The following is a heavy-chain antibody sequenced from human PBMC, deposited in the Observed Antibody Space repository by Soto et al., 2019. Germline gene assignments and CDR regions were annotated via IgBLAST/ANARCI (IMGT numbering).Heavy chain of an antibody. CDR1: GGSFSGYY. CDR3: TGAMTTVTTGRIDDAFDI. V-gene: IGHV4-34*01. D-gene: IGHD4-17*01. CDR2: INHSGST. J-gene: IGHJ3*02. Sequence: QVQLQQWGAGLLKPSETLSLTCAVYGGSFSGYYWSWIRQPPGKGLEWIGEINHSGSTNYNPSLKSRVTISVDTSTIQFSLKLSSVTAADTAVYYCTGAMTTVTTGRIDDAFDIWGQGTMVTVSS.